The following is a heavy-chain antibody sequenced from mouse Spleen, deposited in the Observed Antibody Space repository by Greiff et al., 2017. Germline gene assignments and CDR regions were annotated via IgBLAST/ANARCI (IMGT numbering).Heavy chain of an antibody. Sequence: EVKLVESGGDLVKPGGSLKLSCAASGFTFSSYGMSWVRQTPDKRLEWVATISSGGSYTYYPDSVKGRFTISRDNAKNTLYLQMSSLKSEDTAMYYWARQEGYYGSSYVRAMDYWGQGTSVTVSS. CDR1: GFTFSSYG. CDR3: ARQEGYYGSSYVRAMDY. CDR2: ISSGGSYT. D-gene: IGHD1-1*01. J-gene: IGHJ4*01. V-gene: IGHV5-6*02.